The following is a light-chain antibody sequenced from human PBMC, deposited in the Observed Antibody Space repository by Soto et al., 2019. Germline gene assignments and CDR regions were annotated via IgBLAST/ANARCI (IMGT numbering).Light chain of an antibody. V-gene: IGLV1-44*01. J-gene: IGLJ3*02. Sequence: QSVLTQPPSASGTPGQSVTISCSGSSSNIGSNTVNWYQQLSGAAPKLLIHNNDQRPSGVPDRFSGSKSDTSASLAISGLQSADEADYYCAAWDASLTAVLFGGGTKLTVL. CDR2: NND. CDR3: AAWDASLTAVL. CDR1: SSNIGSNT.